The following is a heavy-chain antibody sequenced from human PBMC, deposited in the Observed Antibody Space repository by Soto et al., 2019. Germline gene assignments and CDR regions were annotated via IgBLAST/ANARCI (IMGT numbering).Heavy chain of an antibody. J-gene: IGHJ4*02. CDR1: GFSVSSNY. CDR2: IYSGGST. CDR3: ARHGYNYGGGYFDY. D-gene: IGHD5-18*01. V-gene: IGHV3-66*04. Sequence: GGSLRLSCAVSGFSVSSNYMSWVRQAPGKGLEWVSVIYSGGSTYYADSVKGRFTISRDNSKNTLYLQMNSLRAEDTAVYYCARHGYNYGGGYFDYWGQGTLVTVSS.